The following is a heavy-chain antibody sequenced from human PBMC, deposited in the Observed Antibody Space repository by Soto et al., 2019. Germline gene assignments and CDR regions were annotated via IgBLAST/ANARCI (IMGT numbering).Heavy chain of an antibody. V-gene: IGHV1-18*01. CDR1: GYTFTSYG. Sequence: ASVKVSCKASGYTFTSYGISWVRQAPGQGLEWMGWISACNGNTNYAQKLQGRVTMTTDTSTSTAYMELRSLRSDDTAVYYCASPASWFGRDAFDIWGQGTMVTVSS. CDR2: ISACNGNT. J-gene: IGHJ3*02. D-gene: IGHD3-10*01. CDR3: ASPASWFGRDAFDI.